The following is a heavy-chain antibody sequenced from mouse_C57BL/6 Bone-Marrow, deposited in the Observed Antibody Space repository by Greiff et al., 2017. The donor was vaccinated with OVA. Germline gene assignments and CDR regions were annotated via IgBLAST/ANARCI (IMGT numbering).Heavy chain of an antibody. J-gene: IGHJ1*03. CDR1: GFSLTSYG. CDR2: IWRGGST. Sequence: QVQLQQSGPGLVQPSQSLSITCKVSGFSLTSYGVHWVRQSPGKGLEWLGVIWRGGSTDDNAAFMSRLSITKDNSKSQVFFKMNSHQADDTAIYFWSRISEYYGSNWYFDGWGTGTTVTVSS. V-gene: IGHV2-5*01. D-gene: IGHD1-1*01. CDR3: SRISEYYGSNWYFDG.